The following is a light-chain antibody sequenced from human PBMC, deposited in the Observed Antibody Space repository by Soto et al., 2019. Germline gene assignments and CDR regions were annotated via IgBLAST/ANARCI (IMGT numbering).Light chain of an antibody. V-gene: IGKV1-5*03. Sequence: DIQMTQSPSTLSASVGDRVTITCRASHSISNWLAWYQQKPGKAPNLLIYKASSLESGVPSRFSGSGSGTEFTLNISSLQPDDLATYYCQQYDTFLTFGGGTKVEIK. CDR1: HSISNW. CDR2: KAS. J-gene: IGKJ4*01. CDR3: QQYDTFLT.